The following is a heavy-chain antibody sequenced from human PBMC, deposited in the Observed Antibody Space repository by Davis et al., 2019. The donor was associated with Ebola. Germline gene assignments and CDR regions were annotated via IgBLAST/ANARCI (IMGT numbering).Heavy chain of an antibody. CDR2: IYYSGST. Sequence: MPSETLSLTCTVSGGSISSYYWSWIRQPPGKGLEWIGYIYYSGSTNYNPSLKSRVTISVDTSKNQFSLSLRSVTAADTAVYYCARASYYYGSGRSAFDYWGQGTLVTVSS. D-gene: IGHD3-10*01. CDR3: ARASYYYGSGRSAFDY. V-gene: IGHV4-59*08. CDR1: GGSISSYY. J-gene: IGHJ4*02.